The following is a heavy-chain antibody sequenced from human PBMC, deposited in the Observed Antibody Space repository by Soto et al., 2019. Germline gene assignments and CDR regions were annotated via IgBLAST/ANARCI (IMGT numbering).Heavy chain of an antibody. CDR3: ARVKGYTYGYPFDY. J-gene: IGHJ4*02. D-gene: IGHD5-18*01. CDR2: IYYSGST. CDR1: GGSISSDDYC. V-gene: IGHV4-30-4*01. Sequence: PSETLSLTCTVSGGSISSDDYCWSWVRQPPGKGLECIGYIYYSGSTYYNPSLKSRVTISIDKSKNQFSLKLSSVTAADTAVYYCARVKGYTYGYPFDYWGQGTLVTASS.